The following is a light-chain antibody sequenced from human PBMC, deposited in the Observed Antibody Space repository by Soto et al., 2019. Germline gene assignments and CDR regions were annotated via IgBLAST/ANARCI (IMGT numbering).Light chain of an antibody. V-gene: IGKV1-39*01. CDR3: QQSYSTPYT. CDR1: QSIARF. J-gene: IGKJ2*01. Sequence: DIQMTQSPSSLSASVGDRVTISCRASQSIARFLNWYQQKPGKAPKLLIYASSTLQGGVPSSFSGSGSGTDFTLTISSLQPDDVATYFCQQSYSTPYTFGRGTKLDIK. CDR2: ASS.